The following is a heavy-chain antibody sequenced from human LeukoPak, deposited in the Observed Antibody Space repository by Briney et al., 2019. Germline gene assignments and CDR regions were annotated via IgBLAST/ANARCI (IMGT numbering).Heavy chain of an antibody. Sequence: GGSLRLSCAASGFTFSSYGMHWVRQAPGKGLEWVAFIRYDGSNKYYADSVKGRFIISRDNSKNTLYLQMNSLRAEDAAVYYCAKDPEVGATDYFDYWGQGTLVTVSS. CDR1: GFTFSSYG. CDR2: IRYDGSNK. D-gene: IGHD1-26*01. CDR3: AKDPEVGATDYFDY. V-gene: IGHV3-30*02. J-gene: IGHJ4*02.